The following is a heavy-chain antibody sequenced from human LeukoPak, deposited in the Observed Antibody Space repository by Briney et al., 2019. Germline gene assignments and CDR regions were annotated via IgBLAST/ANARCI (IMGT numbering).Heavy chain of an antibody. CDR2: IKSKTDGAAT. CDR1: GFTFSDAW. V-gene: IGHV3-15*01. Sequence: GGSLRLSCADSGFTFSDAWMSWVRQAPGRGLEWVGRIKSKTDGAATDYAAPVKGRFTISRDDSKNTLFLQMNSLRTEDTAVYYCTTATMIRGVSDYWGQGTLVPVSS. J-gene: IGHJ4*02. CDR3: TTATMIRGVSDY. D-gene: IGHD3-10*01.